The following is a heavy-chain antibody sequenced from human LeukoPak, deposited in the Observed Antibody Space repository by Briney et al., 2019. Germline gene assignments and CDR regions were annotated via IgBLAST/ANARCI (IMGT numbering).Heavy chain of an antibody. J-gene: IGHJ2*01. Sequence: PGGSLSLYCAASGFTFSKYCMSWVRHAPGNELEWVASINNDGSDKYYMNSVKGTFTISRDNAKNYLYLQMNSLRVEDTAVYYCARVDCGGDCYSGSGYFDLWGRGTLVTVSS. V-gene: IGHV3-7*01. CDR1: GFTFSKYC. D-gene: IGHD2-21*02. CDR3: ARVDCGGDCYSGSGYFDL. CDR2: INNDGSDK.